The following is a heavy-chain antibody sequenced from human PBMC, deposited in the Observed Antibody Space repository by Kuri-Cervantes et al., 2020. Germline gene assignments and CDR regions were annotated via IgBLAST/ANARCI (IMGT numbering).Heavy chain of an antibody. CDR2: IYYSGST. Sequence: SETLSLTCTVSGGSISSYYWSWVRQPPGKGLEWIGYIYYSGSTNYNPSLKSRVTISVDTSKNQFSLKLSSVTAADTAVYYCARISYYDSSGYLDWGQGTPVTVSS. D-gene: IGHD3-22*01. CDR1: GGSISSYY. V-gene: IGHV4-59*01. J-gene: IGHJ4*02. CDR3: ARISYYDSSGYLD.